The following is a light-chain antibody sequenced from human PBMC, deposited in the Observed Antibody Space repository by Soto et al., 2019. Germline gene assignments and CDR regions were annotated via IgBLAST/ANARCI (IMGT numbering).Light chain of an antibody. Sequence: SALTQPASVSGSPGQSITISCSGTSSDVGTYNLVSWYQQHPGKAPKLMMFEVIKRPSGVSNRFSGSKSGNTASLTISGLQAEDEADYYCCSYAGSSTWVFGGGTKLTVL. V-gene: IGLV2-23*02. CDR2: EVI. CDR1: SSDVGTYNL. J-gene: IGLJ3*02. CDR3: CSYAGSSTWV.